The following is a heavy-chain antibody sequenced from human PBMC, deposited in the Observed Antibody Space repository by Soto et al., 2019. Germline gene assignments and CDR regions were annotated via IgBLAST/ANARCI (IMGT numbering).Heavy chain of an antibody. V-gene: IGHV1-18*01. Sequence: QVQVVQSGTEVKKPGASVKVSCKTSGYIFTSYGIHWVRQAPGQGLEWMGWISAYNGNTNYLPNLRDRLTMTTDTSTSTAYLELRSLRSDDTAVYYCARDFGLDYWGQGTLVTVSS. J-gene: IGHJ4*02. CDR1: GYIFTSYG. D-gene: IGHD3-10*01. CDR2: ISAYNGNT. CDR3: ARDFGLDY.